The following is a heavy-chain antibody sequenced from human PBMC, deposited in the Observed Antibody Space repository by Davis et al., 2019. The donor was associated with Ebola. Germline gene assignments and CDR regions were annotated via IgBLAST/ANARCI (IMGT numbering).Heavy chain of an antibody. J-gene: IGHJ5*02. CDR2: IYNNGGN. V-gene: IGHV4-61*08. CDR3: ARRLFGARVDP. Sequence: PSETLSLPCTVSGASVSGGAHYWGWIRQTPGKGLEYIGYIYNNGGNYYNPSLNSRATISVDTSQNQVFLRLTSVTAADTAIYYCARRLFGARVDPWGQGTLVTVSS. D-gene: IGHD3-10*01. CDR1: GASVSGGAHY.